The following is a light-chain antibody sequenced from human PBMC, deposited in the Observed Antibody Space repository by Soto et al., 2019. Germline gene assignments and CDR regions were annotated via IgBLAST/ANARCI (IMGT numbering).Light chain of an antibody. V-gene: IGLV2-8*01. CDR2: EVD. CDR3: SSYVGSNNFPYV. J-gene: IGLJ1*01. CDR1: SSDVGGYNY. Sequence: QSVLTQPPSASGSPGQSVTISCTGTSSDVGGYNYVSWYQNHPGKAPKLIIYEVDERPSGVPDRFSGSESGNTASLTVSGLQAEDEADYYCSSYVGSNNFPYVFGTGTKLTVL.